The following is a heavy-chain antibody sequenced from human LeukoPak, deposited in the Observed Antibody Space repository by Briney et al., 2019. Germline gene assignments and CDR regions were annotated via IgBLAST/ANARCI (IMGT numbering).Heavy chain of an antibody. J-gene: IGHJ6*02. D-gene: IGHD3-10*01. CDR2: IKSKTDGGTT. CDR3: TTDLVVRGFYGMDV. V-gene: IGHV3-15*01. CDR1: GFTFSNAW. Sequence: GGSLRLSCAASGFTFSNAWMSWVRQAPGKGLEWVGCIKSKTDGGTTDYAAPVKGRFTISRDDSKNTLYLQMNSLKTEDTAVYYCTTDLVVRGFYGMDVWGQGTTVTVSS.